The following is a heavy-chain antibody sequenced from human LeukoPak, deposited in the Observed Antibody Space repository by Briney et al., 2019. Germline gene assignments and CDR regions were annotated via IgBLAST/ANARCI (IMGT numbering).Heavy chain of an antibody. Sequence: GASVKVSCKASGGTFSSYTISWVRQAPGQGLEWMGRIIPILGIANCAQKFQGRVTITADKSTSTAYMELSSLRSEDTAVYYCARPSGSYGRYYFDYWGQGTLVTVSS. J-gene: IGHJ4*02. CDR2: IIPILGIA. D-gene: IGHD1-26*01. CDR3: ARPSGSYGRYYFDY. CDR1: GGTFSSYT. V-gene: IGHV1-69*02.